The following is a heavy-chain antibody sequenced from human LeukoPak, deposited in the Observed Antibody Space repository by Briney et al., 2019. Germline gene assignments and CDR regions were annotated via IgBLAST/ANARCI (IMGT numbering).Heavy chain of an antibody. J-gene: IGHJ4*02. V-gene: IGHV1-69*13. CDR2: IIPIFGTA. CDR3: ARLGCYYDSSGYPHE. Sequence: SVKVSCKASGGTFSSYAISWVRQAPGQGLEWMGGIIPIFGTANYAQKFQGRVTITADESTSTAYMELSSLRSEDTAVYYCARLGCYYDSSGYPHEWGQGTLDTVSS. CDR1: GGTFSSYA. D-gene: IGHD3-22*01.